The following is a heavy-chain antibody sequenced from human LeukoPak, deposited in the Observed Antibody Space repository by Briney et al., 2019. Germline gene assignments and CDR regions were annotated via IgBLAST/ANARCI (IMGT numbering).Heavy chain of an antibody. V-gene: IGHV3-21*01. J-gene: IGHJ5*02. CDR2: ISSSSSYI. CDR3: ARDPAIYGSGSYYNH. Sequence: GGSLRLSCAASGFTFSSYSMNWVRQAPGQGLELVSSISSSSSYIYYADSVKGRFTISRDNAKNSLYLQMNSLRAEDTAVYYCARDPAIYGSGSYYNHWGQGTLVTVSS. D-gene: IGHD3-10*01. CDR1: GFTFSSYS.